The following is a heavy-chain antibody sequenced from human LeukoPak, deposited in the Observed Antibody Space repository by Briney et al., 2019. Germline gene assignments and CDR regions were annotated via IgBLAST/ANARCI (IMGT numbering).Heavy chain of an antibody. CDR3: ARGNYDIFNYYGMDV. CDR1: GGSISSGGYY. Sequence: SETLSLTCTVSGGSISSGGYYWSWIRQHPGKGLEWIGCIYYSGSTYYNPSLKSRVTISVDTSKNQFSLKLSSVTAADTAVYYCARGNYDIFNYYGMDVWGQGTTVTVSS. D-gene: IGHD3-9*01. V-gene: IGHV4-31*03. CDR2: IYYSGST. J-gene: IGHJ6*02.